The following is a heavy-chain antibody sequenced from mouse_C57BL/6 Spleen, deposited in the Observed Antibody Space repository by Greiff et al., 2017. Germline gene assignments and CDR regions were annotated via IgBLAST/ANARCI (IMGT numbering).Heavy chain of an antibody. Sequence: VQLQESGPELVKPGASVKISCKASGYAFSSSWMNWVKQRPGKGLEWIGRIYPGDGDTNYNGKFKGKATLTADKSSSTAYMQLSSLTSEDSAVYFCAREGYYSNYMDYWGQGTSGTVSS. J-gene: IGHJ4*01. CDR2: IYPGDGDT. CDR1: GYAFSSSW. V-gene: IGHV1-82*01. CDR3: AREGYYSNYMDY. D-gene: IGHD2-5*01.